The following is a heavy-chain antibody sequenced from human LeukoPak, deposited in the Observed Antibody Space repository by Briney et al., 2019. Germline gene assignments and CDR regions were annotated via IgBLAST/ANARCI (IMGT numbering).Heavy chain of an antibody. CDR2: ISGSGDNT. CDR3: AKDDGSGSNSGYLDY. Sequence: GGSLRLSCVASGFTFSSYAMNWVRQAPGKGLEWVSLISGSGDNTNYAGSVKGRLTISKDNSKNTLYLQVNSLRAEERAVYYCAKDDGSGSNSGYLDYWGQGTLVTVSS. V-gene: IGHV3-23*01. J-gene: IGHJ4*02. D-gene: IGHD3-10*01. CDR1: GFTFSSYA.